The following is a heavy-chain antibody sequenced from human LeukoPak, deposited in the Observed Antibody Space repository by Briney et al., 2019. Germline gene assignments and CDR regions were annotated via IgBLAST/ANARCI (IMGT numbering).Heavy chain of an antibody. D-gene: IGHD3-22*01. CDR1: GFTFSSYA. CDR3: AIMHPYYDGNGYWVQ. J-gene: IGHJ4*02. CDR2: ISVSGAST. Sequence: GGSLRLSCAASGFTFSSYAMSWVRQAPGKGLEWVSGISVSGASTSNADPVKGRFTISRDNPRNTLYLQMNSLRAEDTALYYCAIMHPYYDGNGYWVQWGQGTLVTASS. V-gene: IGHV3-23*01.